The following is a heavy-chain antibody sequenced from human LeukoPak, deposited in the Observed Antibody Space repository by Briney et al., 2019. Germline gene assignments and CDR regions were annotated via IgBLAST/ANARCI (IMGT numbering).Heavy chain of an antibody. CDR2: IYYSGST. CDR1: GGSISSGDYY. CDR3: AAGPGNWFDP. Sequence: SETLSLTCTVSGGSISSGDYYWSWIRQPPGKGLEWIGYIYYSGSTYYNPSLKSRVTISVDTSKNQFSLKLSSVTAADAAVYYCAAGPGNWFDPWGQGTLVTVSS. V-gene: IGHV4-30-4*08. J-gene: IGHJ5*02. D-gene: IGHD2-8*02.